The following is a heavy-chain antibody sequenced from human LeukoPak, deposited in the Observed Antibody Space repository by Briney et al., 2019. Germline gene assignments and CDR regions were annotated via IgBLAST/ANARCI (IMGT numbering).Heavy chain of an antibody. D-gene: IGHD2-2*02. V-gene: IGHV3-30*18. J-gene: IGHJ6*02. CDR1: GFTFSSNA. CDR2: ISSDGSSK. Sequence: GGSLRLSCAASGFTFSSNAMHWVRQAPGKGLEWVASISSDGSSKYYADSVKGRFTISRDNSKNTLYLQMNSLRAEDTAVYYCAKDRGPYCSSTSCYSHGMDVWGQGTTVTVSS. CDR3: AKDRGPYCSSTSCYSHGMDV.